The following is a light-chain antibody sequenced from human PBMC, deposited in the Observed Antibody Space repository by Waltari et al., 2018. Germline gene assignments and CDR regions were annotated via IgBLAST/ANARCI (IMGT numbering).Light chain of an antibody. CDR2: EVS. J-gene: IGLJ2*01. CDR3: SSYTSSSTLV. CDR1: SSDVGGYNY. V-gene: IGLV2-14*01. Sequence: QSALTQPASVSGSPGQSITISCTGTSSDVGGYNYVSWYQQHPGKAPKLMIYEVSKRPAGVYTRFSGSKSGNTASLTISGLQAEDEADYYCSSYTSSSTLVFGGGTKLTVL.